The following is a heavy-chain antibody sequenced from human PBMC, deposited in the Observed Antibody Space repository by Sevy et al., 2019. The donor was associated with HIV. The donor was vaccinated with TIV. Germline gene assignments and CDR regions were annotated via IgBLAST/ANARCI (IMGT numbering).Heavy chain of an antibody. CDR3: TTPLGYCSSTSCDHYYYYGMDV. D-gene: IGHD2-2*01. Sequence: GGSLRLSCAASGFTFSNAWMSWVRQAPGKGLEWVGRIKSKTDGGTTDNAAPVKGRFTISRDDSKNTLYLQMNSLKTEDTAVYYCTTPLGYCSSTSCDHYYYYGMDVWGQGTTVTVSS. CDR2: IKSKTDGGTT. CDR1: GFTFSNAW. V-gene: IGHV3-15*01. J-gene: IGHJ6*02.